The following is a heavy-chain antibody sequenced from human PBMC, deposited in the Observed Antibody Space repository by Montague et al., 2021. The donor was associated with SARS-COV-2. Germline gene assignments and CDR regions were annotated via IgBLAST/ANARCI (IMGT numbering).Heavy chain of an antibody. CDR1: GGSFSGYY. J-gene: IGHJ5*01. CDR2: IYYSGST. Sequence: SETLSLTCAVYGGSFSGYYWGWIRQPPGKGLEWIGNIYYSGSTYYNPSLKSRVTISVDTSKNQFSLKLSPVTAADTAVYYCARQKMGSVTIFGVVVHDRWFDPWGQGTLVTVSS. CDR3: ARQKMGSVTIFGVVVHDRWFDP. D-gene: IGHD3-3*01. V-gene: IGHV4-34*01.